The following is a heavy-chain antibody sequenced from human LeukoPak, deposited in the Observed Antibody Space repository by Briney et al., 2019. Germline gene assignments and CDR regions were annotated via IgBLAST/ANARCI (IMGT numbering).Heavy chain of an antibody. J-gene: IGHJ6*02. CDR2: ISWNSGSI. V-gene: IGHV3-9*01. CDR1: GFTFDEYA. Sequence: GGSLRLSCAASGFTFDEYAMHWVRQAPGKGLEWVSGISWNSGSIGYADSVKGRFTISRDNAKKSLYLQMNSLRAEDTALYYCAKDSNTYYYASGSRGPYYYYGMDVWGQGTTVTVSS. CDR3: AKDSNTYYYASGSRGPYYYYGMDV. D-gene: IGHD3-10*01.